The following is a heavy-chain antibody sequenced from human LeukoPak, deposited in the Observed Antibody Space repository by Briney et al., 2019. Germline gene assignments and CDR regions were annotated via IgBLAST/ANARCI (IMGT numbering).Heavy chain of an antibody. V-gene: IGHV3-11*01. J-gene: IGHJ4*02. D-gene: IGHD6-13*01. Sequence: GGSLRLSCAASGLSSSDYFMSWIRQAPGKGLEWVSYMSHTGETIYYADSVKGRFTISRDNTKNLLYLQMNSLRGDDTAVYYCAGDVGRSWAWYFDYWGQGTLVSVSS. CDR3: AGDVGRSWAWYFDY. CDR1: GLSSSDYF. CDR2: MSHTGETI.